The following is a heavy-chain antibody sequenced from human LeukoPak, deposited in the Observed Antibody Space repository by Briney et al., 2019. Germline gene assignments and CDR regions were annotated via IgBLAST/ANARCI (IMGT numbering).Heavy chain of an antibody. CDR1: GFTFSDYW. Sequence: GSLRLSCAASGFTFSDYWMSWMRQAPGKGLEWVANIKYDGDEEYYVDSVKGRFTISRDNAKNSLYLQLNSLRVEDTAVYYCKSGGAAPGSFDNWGQGTLVTVSP. CDR3: KSGGAAPGSFDN. CDR2: IKYDGDEE. D-gene: IGHD6-13*01. J-gene: IGHJ4*02. V-gene: IGHV3-7*01.